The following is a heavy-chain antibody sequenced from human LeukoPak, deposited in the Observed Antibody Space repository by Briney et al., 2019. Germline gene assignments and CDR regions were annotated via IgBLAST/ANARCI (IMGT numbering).Heavy chain of an antibody. Sequence: GGSLRLSCAASGFTFSSYAMSWVRQAPGKGLEWVSAISGSGGSTYYADSVKGQFTISRDNSKNTLYLQMNSLRAEDTAVYYCARADGSGSSPYGMDVWGQGTTVTVSS. CDR1: GFTFSSYA. CDR2: ISGSGGST. V-gene: IGHV3-23*01. CDR3: ARADGSGSSPYGMDV. J-gene: IGHJ6*02. D-gene: IGHD3-10*01.